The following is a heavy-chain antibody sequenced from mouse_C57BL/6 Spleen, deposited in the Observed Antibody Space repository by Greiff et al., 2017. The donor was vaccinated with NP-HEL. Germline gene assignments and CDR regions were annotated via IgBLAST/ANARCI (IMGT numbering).Heavy chain of an antibody. V-gene: IGHV1-26*01. CDR1: GYTFTDYY. CDR3: ARGDWDSAY. CDR2: INPNNGGT. J-gene: IGHJ3*01. Sequence: EVQLQQSGPELVKPGASVKISCKASGYTFTDYYMNWVKQSHGKSLEWIGDINPNNGGTSYNQKFKGKATLTVDKSSRTAYMELRRLTAEDSAVYYCARGDWDSAYGGQGTLVTVSA. D-gene: IGHD4-1*01.